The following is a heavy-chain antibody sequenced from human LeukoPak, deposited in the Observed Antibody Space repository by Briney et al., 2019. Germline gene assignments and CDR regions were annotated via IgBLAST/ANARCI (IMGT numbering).Heavy chain of an antibody. CDR3: AILPCSSTSCYGTDLDY. D-gene: IGHD2-2*01. J-gene: IGHJ4*02. V-gene: IGHV4-59*04. CDR2: IYHSGTTYSGST. CDR1: GASMSNYY. Sequence: PSETLSLTCNVSGASMSNYYWVWIRQPPGKGLEWMGSIYHSGTTYSGSTYYNPSLKSRVTISVDTSKNQFSLKLSSVTAADTAVYYCAILPCSSTSCYGTDLDYWGQGTLVTVSS.